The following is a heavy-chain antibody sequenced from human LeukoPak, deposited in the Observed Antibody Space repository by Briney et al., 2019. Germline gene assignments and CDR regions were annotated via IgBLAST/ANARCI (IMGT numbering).Heavy chain of an antibody. Sequence: GGSLRLSCAASGFTFGDYAMSWVRQAPGKGLEWVSALSSTGGSTYYADSVKGRFTISRDNSKNTLYLQMNSLRAEDTAVYYCAKVGYSYGYVFDPWGQGTLVTVSS. CDR3: AKVGYSYGYVFDP. V-gene: IGHV3-23*01. CDR1: GFTFGDYA. D-gene: IGHD5-18*01. CDR2: LSSTGGST. J-gene: IGHJ5*02.